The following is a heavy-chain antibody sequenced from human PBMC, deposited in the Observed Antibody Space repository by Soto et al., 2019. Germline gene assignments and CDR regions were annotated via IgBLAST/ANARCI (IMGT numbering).Heavy chain of an antibody. CDR1: GGSISSSSYY. J-gene: IGHJ6*02. CDR3: ARRNRGTGYYWYYYYGMDV. Sequence: SETPSLTCPVSGGSISSSSYYWGWIRPPPGKGLEWIGSIYYSGSTYYNPSLKSRVTISVDTSKNQFSLKLSSVTAADTAVYYCARRNRGTGYYWYYYYGMDVWGQGTTVTVSS. D-gene: IGHD3-9*01. V-gene: IGHV4-39*01. CDR2: IYYSGST.